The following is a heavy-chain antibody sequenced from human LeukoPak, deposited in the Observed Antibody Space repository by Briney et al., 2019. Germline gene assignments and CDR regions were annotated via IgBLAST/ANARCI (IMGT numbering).Heavy chain of an antibody. CDR1: GGSISSGDYY. CDR2: IYYSGST. Sequence: SETLSLTCTVSGGSISSGDYYWSWIRQPPGKGLEWIGYIYYSGSTYYNPSLKSRVTISVDTSKNQFSLKLSSVTAADTAVYYCARVKRLGYSYGDAFDIWGQGTMVTVSS. J-gene: IGHJ3*02. V-gene: IGHV4-30-4*08. D-gene: IGHD5-18*01. CDR3: ARVKRLGYSYGDAFDI.